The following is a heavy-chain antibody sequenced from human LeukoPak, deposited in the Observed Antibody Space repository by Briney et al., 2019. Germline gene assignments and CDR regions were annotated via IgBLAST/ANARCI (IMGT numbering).Heavy chain of an antibody. CDR3: ARGYSSSGWFDS. J-gene: IGHJ5*01. V-gene: IGHV5-51*01. CDR2: IYPDDSDA. CDR1: GYKFSNYW. D-gene: IGHD6-6*01. Sequence: GESLKISCQGSGYKFSNYWIAWVRQLPGGGLECMGIIYPDDSDARYSPSFQGQVTFSADKSISTAYLQWSSLKASDTAMYLCARGYSSSGWFDSWGQGTLVTVSS.